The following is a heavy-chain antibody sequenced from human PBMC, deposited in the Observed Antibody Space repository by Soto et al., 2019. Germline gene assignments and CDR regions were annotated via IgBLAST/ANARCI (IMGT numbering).Heavy chain of an antibody. CDR3: ARDRDNSNWPNFDY. V-gene: IGHV1-69*02. CDR2: VLPFLDIT. D-gene: IGHD6-13*01. Sequence: QVQLVQSGSEVKKPGSSVRVSCKTSGDTFSIYTISWVRQAPGQGLEWMGRVLPFLDITSYSQRFQGRVTITADRSTTTAYMELTSVRSEDTAVYYCARDRDNSNWPNFDYWGQGTLVTVSS. J-gene: IGHJ4*01. CDR1: GDTFSIYT.